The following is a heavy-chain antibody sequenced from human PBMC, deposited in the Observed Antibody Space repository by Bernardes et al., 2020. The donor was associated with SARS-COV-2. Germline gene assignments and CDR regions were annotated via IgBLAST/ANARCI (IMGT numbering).Heavy chain of an antibody. CDR2: ISSSGSTI. CDR1: GFTFSDYY. Sequence: GGSLRLSCAASGFTFSDYYMSWIRQAPGKGLEWVSYISSSGSTIYYADSVKGRFTISRDNAKNSLYLQMNSLRAEDTAVYYCAKFGELLYSYYFDYWGQGTLVTVSS. D-gene: IGHD3-10*01. V-gene: IGHV3-11*01. CDR3: AKFGELLYSYYFDY. J-gene: IGHJ4*02.